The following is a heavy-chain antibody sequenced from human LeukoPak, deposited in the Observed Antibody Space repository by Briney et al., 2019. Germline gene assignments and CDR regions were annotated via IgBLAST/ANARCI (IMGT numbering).Heavy chain of an antibody. V-gene: IGHV1-2*02. D-gene: IGHD3-9*01. CDR3: ARIGLKTTGYYRLDY. CDR2: LNPNTGDA. Sequence: ASVKVSCKASGYTFTGHYLHGVRQAPGQGLEWMGWLNPNTGDALYIQKFQGRVTMTGDTSISTAYMELSSLMSDDTAVYYCARIGLKTTGYYRLDYWGQGTLVTVSS. CDR1: GYTFTGHY. J-gene: IGHJ4*02.